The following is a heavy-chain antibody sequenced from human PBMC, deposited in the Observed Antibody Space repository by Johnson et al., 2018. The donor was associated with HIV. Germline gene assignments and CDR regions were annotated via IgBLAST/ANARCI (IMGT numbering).Heavy chain of an antibody. CDR1: GFSFSNYP. CDR3: AKESAFDI. CDR2: ISYDGSNK. V-gene: IGHV3-30*04. J-gene: IGHJ3*02. Sequence: QVQLVESGGGVVQPGRSLRLSCAASGFSFSNYPMHWVRQAPGKGLEWMAFISYDGSNKYYADSVKGRFTISRDNSKNTLYLQMNSLRAEDTAVYYCAKESAFDIWGQGTMVTVSS.